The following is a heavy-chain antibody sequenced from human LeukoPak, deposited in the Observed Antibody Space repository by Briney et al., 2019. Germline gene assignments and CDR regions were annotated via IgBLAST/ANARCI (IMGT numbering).Heavy chain of an antibody. J-gene: IGHJ4*02. D-gene: IGHD2-15*01. CDR3: ARDNGLFYFDY. Sequence: SETPSLTCTVSDDSFSSYYWTWIRQPAGKGLEWIGRINARGTTQYNPSLKSRITMSVDTPRNQFSLKLSSVTAADTALYYCARDNGLFYFDYWGQGTLATVSS. CDR1: DDSFSSYY. CDR2: INARGTT. V-gene: IGHV4-4*07.